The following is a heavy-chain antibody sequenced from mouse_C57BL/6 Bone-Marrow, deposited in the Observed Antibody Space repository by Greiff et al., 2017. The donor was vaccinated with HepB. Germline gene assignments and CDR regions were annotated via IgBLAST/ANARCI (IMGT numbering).Heavy chain of an antibody. CDR2: ISYDGSN. CDR1: GYSITSGYY. Sequence: VQLQQSGPGLVKPSQSLSLTCSVTGYSITSGYYWNWIRQFPGNKLEWMGYISYDGSNNYNPSLKNRISITRDTSKNQFFLKLNSVTTEDTATYYCAREVVATGAMDYWGQGTSVTVSS. V-gene: IGHV3-6*01. D-gene: IGHD1-1*01. CDR3: AREVVATGAMDY. J-gene: IGHJ4*01.